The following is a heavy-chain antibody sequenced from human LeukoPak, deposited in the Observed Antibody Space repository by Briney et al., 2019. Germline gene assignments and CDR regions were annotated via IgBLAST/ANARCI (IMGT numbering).Heavy chain of an antibody. Sequence: GGSLRLSCAASGFTFSNYVMNWVRQAPGKGLEWVSGISGSSGSIYHADSVKGRFTNSRDNSKNTLYLQMNSLRAEDTAIYYCARAMMVVANLWGVLDFWGQGALVTVSS. CDR3: ARAMMVVANLWGVLDF. J-gene: IGHJ4*02. V-gene: IGHV3-23*01. CDR1: GFTFSNYV. CDR2: ISGSSGSI. D-gene: IGHD3-22*01.